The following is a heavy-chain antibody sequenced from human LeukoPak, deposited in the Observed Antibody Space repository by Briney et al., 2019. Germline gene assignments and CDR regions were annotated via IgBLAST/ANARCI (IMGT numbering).Heavy chain of an antibody. CDR1: GGSISSSSYY. CDR2: IYYSGST. J-gene: IGHJ3*02. D-gene: IGHD3-22*01. Sequence: SETLYLICTVSGGSISSSSYYWGWIRQPPGKGLEWIGSIYYSGSTYYNPSLKSRVTTSVDTSKNQFSLKLSSVTAADTAVYYCARTSYYDSSGYSHYAFDIWGQGTMVTVSS. V-gene: IGHV4-39*01. CDR3: ARTSYYDSSGYSHYAFDI.